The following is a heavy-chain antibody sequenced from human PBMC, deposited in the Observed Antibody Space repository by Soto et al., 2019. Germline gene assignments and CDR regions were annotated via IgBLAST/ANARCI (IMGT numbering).Heavy chain of an antibody. D-gene: IGHD3-10*01. Sequence: EVHLVESGGGLVRPGGSLRLSCTASGFRFSAYWIHWVRQVPGKGLAWVSHISNDDNSATYADSVKGRFTISRDDAKNTVYLQMNSQRADDTAVYYCVRDSARAFDYWGRGTQVTVSS. J-gene: IGHJ4*01. CDR2: ISNDDNSA. CDR1: GFRFSAYW. CDR3: VRDSARAFDY. V-gene: IGHV3-74*01.